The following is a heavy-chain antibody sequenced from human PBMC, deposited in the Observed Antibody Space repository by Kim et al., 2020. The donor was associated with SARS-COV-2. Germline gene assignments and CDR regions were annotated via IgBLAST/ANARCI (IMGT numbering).Heavy chain of an antibody. D-gene: IGHD6-13*01. CDR2: INPNSGGT. Sequence: ASVKVSCKASGYTFTGYYMHWVRQAPGQGLEWMGWINPNSGGTNYAQKFQGRVTMTRDTSISTAYMELSRLRSDDTAVYYCASPGIAAAGLTLAGGDYYYYGMDVWGQGTTVTVSS. V-gene: IGHV1-2*02. J-gene: IGHJ6*02. CDR3: ASPGIAAAGLTLAGGDYYYYGMDV. CDR1: GYTFTGYY.